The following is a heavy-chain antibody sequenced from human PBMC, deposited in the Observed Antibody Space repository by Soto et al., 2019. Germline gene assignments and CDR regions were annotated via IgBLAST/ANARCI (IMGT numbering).Heavy chain of an antibody. D-gene: IGHD3-10*01. CDR3: AKAYGSGSYYKEYYFDY. Sequence: GGSLRLSCAASGFTFSSYAMSWVRQAPGKGLEWVSAISGSGGSTYYADSVKGRFTISRDNPKNTLYLQMNSLRAEDTAVYYCAKAYGSGSYYKEYYFDYWGQGTLVTVSS. J-gene: IGHJ4*02. CDR2: ISGSGGST. CDR1: GFTFSSYA. V-gene: IGHV3-23*01.